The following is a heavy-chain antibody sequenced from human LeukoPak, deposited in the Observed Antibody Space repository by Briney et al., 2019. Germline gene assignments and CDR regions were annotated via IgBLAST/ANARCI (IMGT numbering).Heavy chain of an antibody. D-gene: IGHD5-18*01. CDR3: TKDRLTGYSFGYSYFDY. Sequence: PGGSLRPSCAASGFTFSSYTMTWVRQAPGKGLEWVSTISGSGGSTYYADSVKGRFTISRDNSKNTLYLQMNSLRAEDTAVYYCTKDRLTGYSFGYSYFDYWGQGTLVTVSS. CDR2: ISGSGGST. V-gene: IGHV3-23*01. J-gene: IGHJ4*02. CDR1: GFTFSSYT.